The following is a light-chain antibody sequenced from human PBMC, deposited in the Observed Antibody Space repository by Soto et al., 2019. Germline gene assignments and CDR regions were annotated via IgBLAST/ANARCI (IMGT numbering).Light chain of an antibody. CDR1: SSDVGTYNY. V-gene: IGLV2-11*01. CDR3: CSYAGSPRYV. Sequence: QSALTQPRSVSGSLGQSVTISCTGTSSDVGTYNYVSWYQQHPGKAPKVMIYDVSERPSGVPDRFSGSKSGSTASLTISGLQAEDEADYYCCSYAGSPRYVLGTGTKLTVL. CDR2: DVS. J-gene: IGLJ1*01.